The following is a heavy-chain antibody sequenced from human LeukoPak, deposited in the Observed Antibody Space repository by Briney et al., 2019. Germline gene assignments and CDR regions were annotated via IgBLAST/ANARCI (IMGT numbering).Heavy chain of an antibody. Sequence: GGSLRLSCAASGFTFSSYAMSWVRQAPGKGLEWVALISYDGRNKYYADSVKGRFTISRDNSKNTLFLQMNSLRAEDTAVYYCAKDLTTVSTDWFDPWGQGTLVIVSS. D-gene: IGHD4-11*01. CDR1: GFTFSSYA. J-gene: IGHJ5*02. CDR2: ISYDGRNK. V-gene: IGHV3-30*18. CDR3: AKDLTTVSTDWFDP.